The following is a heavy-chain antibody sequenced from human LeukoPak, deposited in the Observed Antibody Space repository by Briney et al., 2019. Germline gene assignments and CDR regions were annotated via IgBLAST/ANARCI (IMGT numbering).Heavy chain of an antibody. Sequence: PGGSLRLSCAASGFTFSSYAMHWVRQAPGKGLEYASAISSNGGSTYYANSVKGRFTISRDNSKNTLYLQMGSLRAEDMAVYYCAMSYYYDSSGTDYWGQGTLVTVSS. D-gene: IGHD3-22*01. V-gene: IGHV3-64*01. CDR1: GFTFSSYA. J-gene: IGHJ4*02. CDR3: AMSYYYDSSGTDY. CDR2: ISSNGGST.